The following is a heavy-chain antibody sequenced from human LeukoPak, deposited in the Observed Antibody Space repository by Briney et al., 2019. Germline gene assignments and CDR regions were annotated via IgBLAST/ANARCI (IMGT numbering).Heavy chain of an antibody. D-gene: IGHD6-13*01. CDR2: IRYDGSNK. CDR1: GFTFSSYG. V-gene: IGHV3-30*02. Sequence: GGSLRLSCAASGFTFSSYGMHWVRQAPGKGLEWVAFIRYDGSNKYYADSVKGRFTISRDNSKNTLYLQMNSLRAEDTAVYYCAKLASSWDDYFDYWGQGTLVTVSS. J-gene: IGHJ4*02. CDR3: AKLASSWDDYFDY.